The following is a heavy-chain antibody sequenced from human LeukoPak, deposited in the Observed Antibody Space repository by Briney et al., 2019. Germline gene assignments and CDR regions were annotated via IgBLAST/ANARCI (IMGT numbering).Heavy chain of an antibody. Sequence: GGSLRLSCAASGFTFSGYSMNWVRQAPGKGLEWVSSVTSSSTYIYYADSVKGRFTISRDSAKNSLYLQMNSLRAEDTAVYYCARAAYDSSGYSSPFDYWGQGTLVTVSS. J-gene: IGHJ4*02. CDR3: ARAAYDSSGYSSPFDY. V-gene: IGHV3-21*01. CDR2: VTSSSTYI. CDR1: GFTFSGYS. D-gene: IGHD3-22*01.